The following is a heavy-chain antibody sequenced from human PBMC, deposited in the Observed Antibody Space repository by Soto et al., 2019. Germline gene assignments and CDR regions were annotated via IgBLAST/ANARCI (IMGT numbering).Heavy chain of an antibody. CDR3: ARRMVYDYGDPEFDY. D-gene: IGHD4-17*01. Sequence: ASVKVSCKASGYTFTSYGISWVRQAPGQGLEWMGWISAYNGNTNYAQKLQGRVTMTTDTSTSTAYMELRSLRSDDTAVYYCARRMVYDYGDPEFDYWGQGTLVTVSS. CDR1: GYTFTSYG. V-gene: IGHV1-18*01. J-gene: IGHJ4*02. CDR2: ISAYNGNT.